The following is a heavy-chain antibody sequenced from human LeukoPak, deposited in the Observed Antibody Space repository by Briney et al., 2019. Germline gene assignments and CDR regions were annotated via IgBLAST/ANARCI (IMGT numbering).Heavy chain of an antibody. J-gene: IGHJ5*02. CDR3: ARDYGGNLPYNIWFDP. CDR1: GGSISSYY. V-gene: IGHV4-4*07. Sequence: SETLSLTCTVSGGSISSYYWSWIRQPAGKGLEWIGRIYTSGSTNYNPSLKSRVTMSVDTSKNQFSLKLSSVTAADTAVYYCARDYGGNLPYNIWFDPWGQGTLVTVSS. CDR2: IYTSGST. D-gene: IGHD4-23*01.